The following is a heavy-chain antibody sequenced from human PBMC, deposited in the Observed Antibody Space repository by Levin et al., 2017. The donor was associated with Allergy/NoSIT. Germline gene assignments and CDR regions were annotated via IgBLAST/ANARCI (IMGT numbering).Heavy chain of an antibody. V-gene: IGHV4-61*01. Sequence: SETLSLTCTVSGGSVSSGSYYWSWIRQPPGKGLEWIGYIYYSGSTNYNPSLKSRVTISVDTSKNQFSLKLSSVTAADTAVYYCARDVNVVVPAASYYYYYGMDVWGQGTTVTVSS. CDR1: GGSVSSGSYY. D-gene: IGHD2-2*01. CDR2: IYYSGST. CDR3: ARDVNVVVPAASYYYYYGMDV. J-gene: IGHJ6*02.